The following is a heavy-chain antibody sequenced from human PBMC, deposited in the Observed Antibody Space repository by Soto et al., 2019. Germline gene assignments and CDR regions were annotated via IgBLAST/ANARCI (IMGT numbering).Heavy chain of an antibody. CDR3: ARGRRVPAAMGAYYYYYMDV. V-gene: IGHV1-8*01. D-gene: IGHD2-2*01. CDR1: GYTFTSYD. CDR2: MNPNSGNT. J-gene: IGHJ6*03. Sequence: QVQLVQSGAEVKKPGASVKVSCKASGYTFTSYDINWVRQATGQGLEWMGWMNPNSGNTGYAQKFQGRVTMTRKTSISTAYMELSSLRSEDTAVYYCARGRRVPAAMGAYYYYYMDVWGKGTTVTVSS.